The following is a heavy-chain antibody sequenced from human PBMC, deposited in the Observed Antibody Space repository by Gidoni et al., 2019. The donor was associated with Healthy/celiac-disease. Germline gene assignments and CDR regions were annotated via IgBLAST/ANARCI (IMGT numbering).Heavy chain of an antibody. V-gene: IGHV3-48*03. D-gene: IGHD2-15*01. CDR3: ARVGGYCSGGRCYIDY. CDR2: ISSSGSTI. Sequence: EVQLVESGGGLVQPGGSLRLSCAASGFTCSSYEMNWVRQATGKGLEWVSYISSSGSTIYYADSVYGRFSISRDNAKNSLYLQMNSLRAEDTAVYYCARVGGYCSGGRCYIDYWGQGTLVTVSS. J-gene: IGHJ4*02. CDR1: GFTCSSYE.